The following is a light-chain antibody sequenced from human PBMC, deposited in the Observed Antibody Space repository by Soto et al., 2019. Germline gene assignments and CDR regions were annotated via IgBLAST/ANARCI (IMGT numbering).Light chain of an antibody. Sequence: EIVLTQSPATLSVSPGERATLSCRASQSVSSYLAWYQQKPGQAPRLLIYDASNRATGIPARFSGSGSGTDFTLTISSLEHEDFAVYYCQQRSNWPPTFGQGTKVDIK. CDR3: QQRSNWPPT. J-gene: IGKJ1*01. V-gene: IGKV3-11*01. CDR1: QSVSSY. CDR2: DAS.